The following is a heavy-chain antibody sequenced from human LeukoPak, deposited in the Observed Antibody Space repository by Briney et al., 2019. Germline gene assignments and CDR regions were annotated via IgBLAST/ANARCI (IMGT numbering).Heavy chain of an antibody. D-gene: IGHD2-15*01. CDR3: ERQDCSGVDCYTWNWFDP. J-gene: IGHJ5*02. CDR2: SYYRGST. V-gene: IGHV4-39*01. Sequence: SETLSLTCTVSGGSISSGSYYWGWIRQPPGKGLEWIGSSYYRGSTYYSPSLESRVTISVDTSKNHFSLRLSSVTAADTAVYYCERQDCSGVDCYTWNWFDPWGQGTLVTVSS. CDR1: GGSISSGSYY.